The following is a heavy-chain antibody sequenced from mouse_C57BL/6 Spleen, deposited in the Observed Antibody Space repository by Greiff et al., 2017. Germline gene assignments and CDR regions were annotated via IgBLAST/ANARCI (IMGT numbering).Heavy chain of an antibody. D-gene: IGHD1-1*02. V-gene: IGHV1-26*01. Sequence: EVQLQQSGPELVKPGASVKISCKASGYTFTDYYMNWVKQSHGKSLEWIGDINPNNGGTSYNQKFKGKATLTVDKSSSTAYMELRSLTSEDSAVYYCARSGVAGGGAMDYWGQGTSVTVSS. CDR2: INPNNGGT. CDR3: ARSGVAGGGAMDY. J-gene: IGHJ4*01. CDR1: GYTFTDYY.